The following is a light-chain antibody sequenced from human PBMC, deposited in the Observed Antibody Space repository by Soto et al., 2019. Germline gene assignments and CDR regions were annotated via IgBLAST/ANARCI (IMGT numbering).Light chain of an antibody. CDR1: SSDVGAYNS. CDR2: DVS. J-gene: IGLJ1*01. Sequence: QSVLTQPASVSGSPGQSITISCTGTSSDVGAYNSVAWYQHNPGKAPKLMIYDVSNRPSGVSSRFSGSKSANTASLSISGLQADDEADYYCSSYTSSSTLVFGTGTKLPS. CDR3: SSYTSSSTLV. V-gene: IGLV2-14*01.